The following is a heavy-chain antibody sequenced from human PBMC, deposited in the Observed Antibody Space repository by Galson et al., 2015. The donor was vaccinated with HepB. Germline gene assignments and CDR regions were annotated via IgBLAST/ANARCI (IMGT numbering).Heavy chain of an antibody. CDR1: GYTFTSYA. CDR2: INAGNSNT. CDR3: ARGDRTGTIQLWTY. Sequence: SVKVSCKASGYTFTSYAMHWVRQAPGQRLEWMGWINAGNSNTKYSQKFQGRVTITRDTSASTAYMELSSLRSEDTAVYYCARGDRTGTIQLWTYWGQGTLVTVSS. V-gene: IGHV1-3*01. J-gene: IGHJ4*02. D-gene: IGHD5-18*01.